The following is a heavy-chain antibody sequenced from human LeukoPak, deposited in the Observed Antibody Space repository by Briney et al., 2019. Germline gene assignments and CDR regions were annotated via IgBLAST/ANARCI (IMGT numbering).Heavy chain of an antibody. CDR3: ARGGYYDILTGYYVYLDY. D-gene: IGHD3-9*01. Sequence: SETLSLTCTVSGGSISSYYWSWIRQPPGKGLAWIGYIHYSGSTNYNPFLESRVTISVDTSKNQFSLKLSSVTAADTAVYYCARGGYYDILTGYYVYLDYWGQGTLVTVSS. V-gene: IGHV4-59*01. CDR2: IHYSGST. J-gene: IGHJ4*02. CDR1: GGSISSYY.